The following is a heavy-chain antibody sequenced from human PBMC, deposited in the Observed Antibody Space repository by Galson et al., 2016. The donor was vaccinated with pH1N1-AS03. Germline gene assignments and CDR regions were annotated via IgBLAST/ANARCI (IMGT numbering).Heavy chain of an antibody. J-gene: IGHJ4*02. D-gene: IGHD1-26*01. Sequence: KASEYTFAYYYVHWVRQAPGQGLEWLGWINPSSGGTKFAQKFQGTVSMTTDTSTRTAYMELSRLRSDDTAVYYCGRGGGSGLDSWGQGTLVTVSS. CDR1: EYTFAYYY. CDR2: INPSSGGT. V-gene: IGHV1-2*02. CDR3: GRGGGSGLDS.